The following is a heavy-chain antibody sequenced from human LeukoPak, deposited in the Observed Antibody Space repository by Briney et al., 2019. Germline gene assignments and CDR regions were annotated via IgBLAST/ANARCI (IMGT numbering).Heavy chain of an antibody. J-gene: IGHJ4*02. CDR1: GGSISSYY. CDR3: ARAGPNVEMATIHPIYFDY. CDR2: IYYSGST. V-gene: IGHV4-59*01. D-gene: IGHD5-24*01. Sequence: SETLSLTCTVSGGSISSYYWSWIRQPPGKGLEWIGYIYYSGSTNYSPSLKSRVTISVDTSKNQFSLKLSSVTAADTAVYYCARAGPNVEMATIHPIYFDYWGQGTLVTVSS.